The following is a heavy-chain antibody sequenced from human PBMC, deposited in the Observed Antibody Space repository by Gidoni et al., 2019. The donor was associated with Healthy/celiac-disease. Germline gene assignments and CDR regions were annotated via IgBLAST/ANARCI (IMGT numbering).Heavy chain of an antibody. CDR1: GFTFSSEG. D-gene: IGHD3-16*01. CDR2: IWYDGSDN. V-gene: IGHV3-33*01. Sequence: QVQLVESGGDVVPPGRSLRLSCAASGFTFSSEGIHWVRQAPGKGLEWVAVIWYDGSDNDYVDSVQGRFTISRDNSKNTLYLQMNSLRAEDTAVYYCARDRLYYSYYMDVWGKGTTVTVSS. J-gene: IGHJ6*04. CDR3: ARDRLYYSYYMDV.